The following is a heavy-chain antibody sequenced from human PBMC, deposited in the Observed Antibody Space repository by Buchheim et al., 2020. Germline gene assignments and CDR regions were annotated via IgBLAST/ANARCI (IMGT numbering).Heavy chain of an antibody. CDR3: ARGDAYYYDSSGYYSPDY. J-gene: IGHJ4*02. Sequence: QVQLVQSGAEVKKPGSSVKVSCKASGDSFSNYGINWVRQAPGHGLEWMGGIVPIFGTANYAQKFQGRVTITADEATSTVYMELSSLRSEDTAMYYCARGDAYYYDSSGYYSPDYWGQGTL. V-gene: IGHV1-69*01. CDR2: IVPIFGTA. D-gene: IGHD3-22*01. CDR1: GDSFSNYG.